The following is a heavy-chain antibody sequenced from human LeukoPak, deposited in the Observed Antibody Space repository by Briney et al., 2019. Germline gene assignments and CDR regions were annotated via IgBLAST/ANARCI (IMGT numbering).Heavy chain of an antibody. V-gene: IGHV6-1*01. D-gene: IGHD7-27*01. CDR1: GDSVSSNSAA. J-gene: IGHJ4*02. CDR3: ARGTRWLTGPPDY. CDR2: TYYRSKWYN. Sequence: SQTLSPTCASSGDSVSSNSAAGNWIRQSPSRGLEWLGRTYYRSKWYNDYAVSVKSRITINPDTSKNQFSLQLNSVTPEDTAVYYCARGTRWLTGPPDYWGQGTLVTVSS.